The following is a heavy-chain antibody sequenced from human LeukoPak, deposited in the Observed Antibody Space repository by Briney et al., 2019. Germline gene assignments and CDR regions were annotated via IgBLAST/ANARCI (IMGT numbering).Heavy chain of an antibody. V-gene: IGHV4-59*08. CDR2: IYYSGST. Sequence: SETLSLTCTVSGGSISSYYWSWIRQPPGKGLEWIGYIYYSGSTNYNPSLKSRVTISVDTSKNQFSLKLSSVTAADTAVYYCAGGWEITFGGVIVSPPFDYWGQGTLVTVSS. CDR3: AGGWEITFGGVIVSPPFDY. D-gene: IGHD3-16*02. CDR1: GGSISSYY. J-gene: IGHJ4*02.